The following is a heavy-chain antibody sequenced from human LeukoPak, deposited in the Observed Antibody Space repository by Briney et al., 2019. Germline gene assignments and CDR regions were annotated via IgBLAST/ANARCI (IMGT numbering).Heavy chain of an antibody. Sequence: PSETLSLTCTVSGCSLSTYYWSWIRQPPGKGLEWIGYIHYSGTTNYNPSLRRRVTISVDTYRNHLSLRLSSVTTAAPAVSYCARGGNYGDYDGYFDYWGQGTLVSVSS. J-gene: IGHJ4*02. D-gene: IGHD4-17*01. CDR2: IHYSGTT. CDR3: ARGGNYGDYDGYFDY. CDR1: GCSLSTYY. V-gene: IGHV4-59*08.